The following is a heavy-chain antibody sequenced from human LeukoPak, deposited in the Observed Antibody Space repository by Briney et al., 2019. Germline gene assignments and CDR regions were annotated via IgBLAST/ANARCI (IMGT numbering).Heavy chain of an antibody. J-gene: IGHJ4*02. CDR2: IYYSGST. Sequence: PSETLSLTCTVSGGSISSYYWSWIRQPPGKGLEWIGYIYYSGSTNYNPSLKSRVTISVDTSKNQFSLKLSSVTAADTAVYYCARVGPRGYYDSSGYYYFDYWGQGTLVTVSS. V-gene: IGHV4-59*08. CDR3: ARVGPRGYYDSSGYYYFDY. D-gene: IGHD3-22*01. CDR1: GGSISSYY.